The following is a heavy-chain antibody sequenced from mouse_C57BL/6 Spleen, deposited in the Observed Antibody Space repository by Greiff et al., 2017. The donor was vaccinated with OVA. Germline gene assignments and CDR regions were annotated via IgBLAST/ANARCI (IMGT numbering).Heavy chain of an antibody. CDR2: IYPGDGDT. CDR1: GYAFSSYW. CDR3: ARKDSSYNYFDY. D-gene: IGHD1-1*01. V-gene: IGHV1-80*01. Sequence: VHLVESGAELVKPGASVKISCKASGYAFSSYWMNWVKQRPGKGLEWIGQIYPGDGDTNYNGKFKGKATLTADKSSSTAYMQLSSLTSEDSAVYFCARKDSSYNYFDYWGQGTTLTVSS. J-gene: IGHJ2*01.